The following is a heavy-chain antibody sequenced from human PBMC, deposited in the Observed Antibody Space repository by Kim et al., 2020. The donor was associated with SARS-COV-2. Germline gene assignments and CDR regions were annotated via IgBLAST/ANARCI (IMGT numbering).Heavy chain of an antibody. Sequence: GGSLRLSCAASGFTFSSHGMHWVRQAPGKGLEWVALIWFDGSNKYYADSVKGRFTISRDNSKNTLYLQMNSLRAEDTAVYYCARANGGGYCGSSGCYSRLDYWGQGTLVTVSS. V-gene: IGHV3-33*01. CDR2: IWFDGSNK. CDR3: ARANGGGYCGSSGCYSRLDY. J-gene: IGHJ4*02. CDR1: GFTFSSHG. D-gene: IGHD2-2*01.